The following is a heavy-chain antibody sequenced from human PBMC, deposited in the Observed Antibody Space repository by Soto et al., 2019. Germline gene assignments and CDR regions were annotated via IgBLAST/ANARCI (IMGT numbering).Heavy chain of an antibody. V-gene: IGHV3-23*01. J-gene: IGHJ4*02. D-gene: IGHD3-10*01. CDR2: ISGSGGST. Sequence: PGGSLRLSCAASGFTFSSYAMSWVRQAPGKGLEWVSAISGSGGSTYYADSVKGRFTISRDNSKNTLYLQMNSLRAEDTAVYYCAKTRPNYYGSGSYYDYWGQGTLVTVSS. CDR3: AKTRPNYYGSGSYYDY. CDR1: GFTFSSYA.